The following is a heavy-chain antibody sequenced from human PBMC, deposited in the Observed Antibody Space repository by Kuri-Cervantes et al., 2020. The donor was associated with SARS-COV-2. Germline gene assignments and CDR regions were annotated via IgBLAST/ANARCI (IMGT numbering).Heavy chain of an antibody. D-gene: IGHD1-26*01. CDR1: GYTFTSYD. Sequence: ASVKVSCKASGYTFTSYDINWVRQATGQGLERMGWMNPNSGNTGYAQKFQGRVTMTRNTSISTAYMELSSLRSEDTAVYYCARFSKSGSYSENWFDPWGQGTLVTVSS. CDR2: MNPNSGNT. V-gene: IGHV1-8*01. J-gene: IGHJ5*02. CDR3: ARFSKSGSYSENWFDP.